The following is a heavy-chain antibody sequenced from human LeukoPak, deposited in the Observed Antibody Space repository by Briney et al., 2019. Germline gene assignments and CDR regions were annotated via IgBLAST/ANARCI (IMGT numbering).Heavy chain of an antibody. CDR1: GYTFTSYD. CDR2: MNPNSGNT. CDR3: ARGPVSYGSPFDY. Sequence: ASVKVSCKGSGYTFTSYDINWVRQATGQGLEWMGWMNPNSGNTGYAQKFQGRVTMTRNTSISTAYMELSSLRSEDTAVYYCARGPVSYGSPFDYWGQGTLVTVSS. V-gene: IGHV1-8*01. D-gene: IGHD5-18*01. J-gene: IGHJ4*02.